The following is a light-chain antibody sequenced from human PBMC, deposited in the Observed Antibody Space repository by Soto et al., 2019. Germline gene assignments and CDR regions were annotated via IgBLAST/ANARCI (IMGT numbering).Light chain of an antibody. J-gene: IGKJ1*01. V-gene: IGKV1-8*01. Sequence: AIRMTQSPSSSSASTGDRVTIACRASQDINKYLAWYQQKPGKXPXPLIYDAYSLESGVPSRFSGSGSGTEFTLTISSLQPDDFATYSCQQYNSYPWTFGQGTK. CDR3: QQYNSYPWT. CDR1: QDINKY. CDR2: DAY.